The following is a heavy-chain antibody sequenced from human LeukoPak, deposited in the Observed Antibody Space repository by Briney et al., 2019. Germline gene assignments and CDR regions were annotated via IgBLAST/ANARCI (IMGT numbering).Heavy chain of an antibody. CDR1: GGSISSSSYY. CDR3: ARQEGATANFDY. Sequence: SETLSLTCTVSGGSISSSSYYWGWIRQPPGKGLEWIGSIYYSGSTYYNPSLKSRVTISVDTSKNQFSLKLSSVTAADTAVYYCARQEGATANFDYWGQGTLVTVSS. CDR2: IYYSGST. V-gene: IGHV4-39*07. D-gene: IGHD1-26*01. J-gene: IGHJ4*02.